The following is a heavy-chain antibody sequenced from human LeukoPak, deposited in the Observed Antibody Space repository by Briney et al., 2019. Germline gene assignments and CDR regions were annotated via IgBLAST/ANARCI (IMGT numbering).Heavy chain of an antibody. CDR3: AREVSGCDFGY. V-gene: IGHV3-48*03. J-gene: IGHJ4*02. Sequence: PGGSLRLSCAASGSTFSSYEMNWVRQAPGKGLEWVSYISSSGSTIYYADSVRGRFTISRDNAKNSLYLQMNSLRAEDTAVYYCAREVSGCDFGYWGQGTLVTVSS. CDR2: ISSSGSTI. CDR1: GSTFSSYE. D-gene: IGHD5-12*01.